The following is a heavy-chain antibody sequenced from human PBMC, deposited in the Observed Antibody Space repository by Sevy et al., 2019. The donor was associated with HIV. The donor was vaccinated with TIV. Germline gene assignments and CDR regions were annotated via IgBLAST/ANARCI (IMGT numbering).Heavy chain of an antibody. CDR1: GFTFSSYA. J-gene: IGHJ3*02. Sequence: GGSLRLSCAASGFTFSSYAMSWVRQAPGKGLEWVSAISGSGGSTYYADSVKGRFTISRDNSKNTLYLQMNSLRAEDTDVYYCAKDKYSSSSGRGAFDIWGQGTMVTVSS. CDR2: ISGSGGST. CDR3: AKDKYSSSSGRGAFDI. D-gene: IGHD6-6*01. V-gene: IGHV3-23*01.